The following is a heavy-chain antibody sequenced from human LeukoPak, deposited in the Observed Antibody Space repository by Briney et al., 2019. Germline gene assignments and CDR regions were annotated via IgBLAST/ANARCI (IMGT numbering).Heavy chain of an antibody. CDR2: IKRHGIEK. CDR3: VLNMVGGQIFDF. J-gene: IGHJ4*02. Sequence: GGSLRRSCAASGFTFSNYWMSWVRQAPGKGLEWVADIKRHGIEKHYVDAVKGRFTISRDNAKNSLYLQMNSLRAEDTAVYYCVLNMVGGQIFDFWGQGTLVTVSS. CDR1: GFTFSNYW. V-gene: IGHV3-7*01. D-gene: IGHD3-10*01.